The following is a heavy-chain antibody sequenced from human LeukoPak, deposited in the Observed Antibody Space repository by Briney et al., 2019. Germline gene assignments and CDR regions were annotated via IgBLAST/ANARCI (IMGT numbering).Heavy chain of an antibody. V-gene: IGHV3-23*01. CDR3: AKDISGWANDY. J-gene: IGHJ4*02. Sequence: ETLSLTCAVSGGSISSSNWWSWVRQAPGKGLEWVSAISGSGGSTYYADSVKGRFTISRDNSKNTLYLQMNSLRAEDTAVYYCAKDISGWANDYWGQGTLVTVSS. D-gene: IGHD6-19*01. CDR2: ISGSGGST. CDR1: GGSISSSN.